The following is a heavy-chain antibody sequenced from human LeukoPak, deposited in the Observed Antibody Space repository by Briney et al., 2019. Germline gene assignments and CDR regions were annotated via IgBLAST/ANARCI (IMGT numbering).Heavy chain of an antibody. CDR3: AKGLKTAVGPHKGYHYYMDV. J-gene: IGHJ6*03. CDR2: IRYDGSNK. CDR1: GFTFSSYG. D-gene: IGHD5-18*01. V-gene: IGHV3-30*02. Sequence: PGGSLRLSCAASGFTFSSYGMHWVRQAPGKGLEWVAFIRYDGSNKYYADSVKGRFTISRDNSKNTLSLQVSSLRAEDTAIYYCAKGLKTAVGPHKGYHYYMDVWGKGTTVTVSS.